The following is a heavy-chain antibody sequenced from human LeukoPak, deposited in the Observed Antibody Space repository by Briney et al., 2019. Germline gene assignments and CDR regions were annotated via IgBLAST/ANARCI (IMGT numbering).Heavy chain of an antibody. CDR2: IYYSGST. J-gene: IGHJ6*03. CDR3: ARLSRIAAAGRGYMDV. D-gene: IGHD6-13*01. CDR1: GGSISSSSYY. V-gene: IGHV4-39*01. Sequence: SETLSLTCTVSGGSISSSSYYWGWIRQPPGKGLEWIGSIYYSGSTYYNPSLKSRVTISVDTSKNQLSLKLSSVTAADTAVYYCARLSRIAAAGRGYMDVWGKGTTVTVSS.